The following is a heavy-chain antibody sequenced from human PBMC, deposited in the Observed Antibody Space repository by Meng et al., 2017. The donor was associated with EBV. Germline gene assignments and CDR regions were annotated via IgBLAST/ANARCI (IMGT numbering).Heavy chain of an antibody. Sequence: VQLVEYGAEVKNPGDSVKVSCKASGYAFTSYILHWVRQAPGQRLEWMGWINVGVGYTKYSQKFQGRVTISSDTSATTGYMELSSLRSEDTAVYYCVRGPPVGVPGPGDYWGQGTLVTVSS. CDR3: VRGPPVGVPGPGDY. D-gene: IGHD2-21*01. J-gene: IGHJ4*02. V-gene: IGHV1-3*01. CDR2: INVGVGYT. CDR1: GYAFTSYI.